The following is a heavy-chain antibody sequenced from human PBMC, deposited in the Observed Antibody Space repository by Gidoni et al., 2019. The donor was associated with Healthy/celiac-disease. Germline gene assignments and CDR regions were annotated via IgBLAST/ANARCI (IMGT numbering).Heavy chain of an antibody. CDR3: ARAPAGFGSGSYLGFDY. CDR1: GVTFRRYE. J-gene: IGHJ4*02. V-gene: IGHV3-48*03. CDR2: ISSSGSTI. Sequence: EVQLVESGAGLVQPGGSMQLPCATSGVTFRRYEINWVRQAPGKGLEWVSYISSSGSTIYYADSVKGRFTISRDNAKNSLYLRMNSLRAEDTAVYYCARAPAGFGSGSYLGFDYWGQGTLVTVSS. D-gene: IGHD3-10*01.